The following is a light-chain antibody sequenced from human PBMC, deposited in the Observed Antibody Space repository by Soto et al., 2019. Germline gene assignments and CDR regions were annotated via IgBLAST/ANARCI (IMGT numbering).Light chain of an antibody. J-gene: IGKJ2*01. Sequence: EIVMTQSPASLSLSPGETATLSCSASQSISNSLAWYQQKPGQAPSLLIYGASTRATGIPARFSGSGSGTEFTLTIRSLQSEDYALYYCQQYNNWPPRTFGQGTKLEIK. CDR1: QSISNS. CDR3: QQYNNWPPRT. CDR2: GAS. V-gene: IGKV3-15*01.